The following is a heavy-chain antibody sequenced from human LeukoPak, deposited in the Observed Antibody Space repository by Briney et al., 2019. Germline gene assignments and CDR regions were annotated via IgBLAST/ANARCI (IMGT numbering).Heavy chain of an antibody. D-gene: IGHD6-13*01. V-gene: IGHV3-9*01. Sequence: GGSLRLSCAASGFTFDDYAMHWVRQAPGKGLEWVSGIGWNSGGIVYADSVKGRFAISSDNAKNSLSLQMNSLRAEDTALYYCVTLTAAGFVDHWGQGTLVTVSS. CDR3: VTLTAAGFVDH. J-gene: IGHJ4*02. CDR2: IGWNSGGI. CDR1: GFTFDDYA.